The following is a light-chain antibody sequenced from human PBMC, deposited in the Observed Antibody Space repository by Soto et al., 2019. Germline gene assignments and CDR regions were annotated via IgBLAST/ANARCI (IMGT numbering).Light chain of an antibody. CDR1: QSLLHSNGYNY. V-gene: IGKV2-28*01. CDR2: LGF. Sequence: DIVMTQSPLSLPVTPGEPASISCRSSQSLLHSNGYNYLDWYLQKPGQSPQLLIFLGFNRASGVPDRFSGSGSGTDFTLTISSLQPEDSATYYCQQSYGTPIIFGQGTRL. J-gene: IGKJ5*01. CDR3: QQSYGTPII.